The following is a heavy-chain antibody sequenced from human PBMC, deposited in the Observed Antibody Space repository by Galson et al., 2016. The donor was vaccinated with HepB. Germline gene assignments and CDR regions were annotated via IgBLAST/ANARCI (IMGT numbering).Heavy chain of an antibody. D-gene: IGHD3-10*01. CDR3: ARPRDNYGHAFDI. V-gene: IGHV3-21*01. J-gene: IGHJ3*02. Sequence: NWVRQAPGKGLEWVSSISRGSAYIYYADSVKGRFTISRDNAKNSLYLQMHSLRAEDTAVYYCARPRDNYGHAFDIWGPGTLVTVSS. CDR2: ISRGSAYI.